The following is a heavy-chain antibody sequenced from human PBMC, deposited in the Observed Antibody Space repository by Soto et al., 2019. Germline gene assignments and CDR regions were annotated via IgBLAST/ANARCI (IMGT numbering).Heavy chain of an antibody. CDR2: ISYSGST. Sequence: PSETLSLTCTVSGASVSSGSNYWSWIRQPPGKALECIGYISYSGSTNYKPSLKSRVTISVDTSKNQFSLKLSSVTAADTAVYYCARLAMGVVVFRGMDVWGQGTTVTVSS. CDR3: ARLAMGVVVFRGMDV. CDR1: GASVSSGSNY. D-gene: IGHD2-15*01. J-gene: IGHJ6*02. V-gene: IGHV4-61*01.